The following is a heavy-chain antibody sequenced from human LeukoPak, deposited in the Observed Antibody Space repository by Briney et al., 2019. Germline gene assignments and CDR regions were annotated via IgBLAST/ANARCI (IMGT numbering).Heavy chain of an antibody. J-gene: IGHJ3*02. V-gene: IGHV5-51*01. Sequence: GESLKISCKGSGYSFSSYWIVWVRQMPGKGLEWMGIIYPGDSDTRYSPSFQGQVTISADKSISTAYLQWSSLKASDTAMYYCAKGYCSGGSCYDAFDIWGQGTMVAVSS. D-gene: IGHD2-15*01. CDR2: IYPGDSDT. CDR3: AKGYCSGGSCYDAFDI. CDR1: GYSFSSYW.